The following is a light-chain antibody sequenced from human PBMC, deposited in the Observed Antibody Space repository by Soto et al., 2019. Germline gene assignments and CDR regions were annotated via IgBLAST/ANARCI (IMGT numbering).Light chain of an antibody. CDR1: QSVSSY. CDR3: HQRSNWLDT. V-gene: IGKV3-11*01. Sequence: LVLTQSAGTLSLSPGERATLSCRASQSVSSYLAWYQQKPGQPPRLLIYDASKRATGIPARFSGSGSGTDFTLTISSLEAEDFAVYYCHQRSNWLDTFGQGTRLEIK. J-gene: IGKJ5*01. CDR2: DAS.